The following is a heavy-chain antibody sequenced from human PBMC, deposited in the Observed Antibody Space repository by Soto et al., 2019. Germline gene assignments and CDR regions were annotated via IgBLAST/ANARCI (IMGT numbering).Heavy chain of an antibody. CDR2: ITSDTKTI. V-gene: IGHV3-48*02. CDR3: ARSGEGHFDY. CDR1: GFTFSVYS. Sequence: EVQLVESGGDLVQREGSLRLSCVASGFTFSVYSMNWVRQAPGKGLEWFSYITSDTKTIKYADSVKGRFTISRDNAKNSEYLQMNSLRDEDTAVYYCARSGEGHFDYWGQGTVVTVSS. J-gene: IGHJ4*02. D-gene: IGHD3-10*01.